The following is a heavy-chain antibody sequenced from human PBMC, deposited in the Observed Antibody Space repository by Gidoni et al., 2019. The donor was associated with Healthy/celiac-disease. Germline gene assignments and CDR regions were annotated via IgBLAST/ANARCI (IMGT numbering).Heavy chain of an antibody. J-gene: IGHJ4*02. V-gene: IGHV3-15*01. CDR1: GFTFRNAW. D-gene: IGHD5-18*01. CDR2: IKSKTDGGTT. Sequence: EVQLVESGGGLVKPGGSLRLSCSASGFTFRNAWMSWVRQAPGKGLEWVGRIKSKTDGGTTDYAEPVKGRFTISRDDSKNTLYLQMNSLKTEDTAVYYCTTELLQIQLWSTPSNYFDYWGQGTLVTVSS. CDR3: TTELLQIQLWSTPSNYFDY.